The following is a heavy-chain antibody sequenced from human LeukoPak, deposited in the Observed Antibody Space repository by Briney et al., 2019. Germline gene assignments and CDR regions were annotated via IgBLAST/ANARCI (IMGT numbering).Heavy chain of an antibody. CDR1: GFTFDDYA. CDR3: AKDINHYYGSGTPPC. CDR2: ISGDGGST. D-gene: IGHD3-10*01. V-gene: IGHV3-43*02. Sequence: PGGSLRLSCAASGFTFDDYAMHWGRQAPGKGLEWVSLISGDGGSTYYADSVKGRFTISRDNSKNSLYLQMNRLRTEDTALYYCAKDINHYYGSGTPPCWGQGTLVTVSS. J-gene: IGHJ4*02.